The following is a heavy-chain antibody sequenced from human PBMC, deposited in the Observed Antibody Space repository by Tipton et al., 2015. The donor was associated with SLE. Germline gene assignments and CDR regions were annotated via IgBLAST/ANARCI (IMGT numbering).Heavy chain of an antibody. V-gene: IGHV4-59*08. CDR3: ARVRVDYDSSGDDY. CDR2: IYYSGST. CDR1: GGSISSYY. J-gene: IGHJ4*02. D-gene: IGHD3-22*01. Sequence: TLSLTCTVSGGSISSYYWSWIRQPPGKGLEWIGYIYYSGSTNYNPSLKSRVTISVDTSKNQFSLKLSSVTAADTAVYYCARVRVDYDSSGDDYWGQGTLVTVSS.